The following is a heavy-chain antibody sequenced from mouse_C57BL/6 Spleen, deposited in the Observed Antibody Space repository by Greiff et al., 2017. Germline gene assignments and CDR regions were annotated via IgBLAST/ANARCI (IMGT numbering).Heavy chain of an antibody. V-gene: IGHV14-2*01. CDR1: GFNINDYY. CDR2: IDPEDGDT. J-gene: IGHJ2*01. D-gene: IGHD1-1*01. CDR3: ARFGHYGSSIDY. Sequence: VQLQQSGAELVKPGASVKLSCTASGFNINDYYMHWVKQRSEQGLEWIGRIDPEDGDTNYAPKFQGKATITADTSSNTAYLQLSSLTSEDTAVYYCARFGHYGSSIDYGGQGTTLTVSS.